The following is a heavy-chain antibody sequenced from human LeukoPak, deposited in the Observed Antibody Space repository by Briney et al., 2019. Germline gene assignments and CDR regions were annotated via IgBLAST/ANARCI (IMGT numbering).Heavy chain of an antibody. D-gene: IGHD5-18*01. CDR1: GGSISSSSYY. J-gene: IGHJ3*02. Sequence: SETLSLTCTVSGGSISSSSYYWGWIRQPPGKGLEWIGSIYYSGSTYYNPSLKSRVTISVDTSKNQFSLKLSSVTAADTAVYYCARPPSTAMVLDAFDIWGQGTMVTVSS. CDR3: ARPPSTAMVLDAFDI. V-gene: IGHV4-39*01. CDR2: IYYSGST.